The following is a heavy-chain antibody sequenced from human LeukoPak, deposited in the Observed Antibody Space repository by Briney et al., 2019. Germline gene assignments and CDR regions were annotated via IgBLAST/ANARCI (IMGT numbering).Heavy chain of an antibody. CDR3: ARDRAGTFDY. Sequence: SETLSLTCTVSGGSISSSSYYWGWIRQPPGKGLEWIGYIYYSGSTYYNPSLKSRVTISVDTSKNQFSLKLSSVTAADTAVYYCARDRAGTFDYWGQGTLVTVSS. J-gene: IGHJ4*02. CDR2: IYYSGST. D-gene: IGHD1-7*01. CDR1: GGSISSSSYY. V-gene: IGHV4-31*03.